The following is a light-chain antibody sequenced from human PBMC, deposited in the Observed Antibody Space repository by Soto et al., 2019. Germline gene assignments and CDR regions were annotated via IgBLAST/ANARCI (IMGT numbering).Light chain of an antibody. J-gene: IGKJ2*02. Sequence: EIVLTQSPGTLSLSPGERATLSCRASQSFSSSYLAWYQQKPGQAPRLLIYGASSRATGIPDRFSGSGSGTDFTLTISRLEPEDFAVYYCQHYGSSPSTFGQGTKLEIK. V-gene: IGKV3-20*01. CDR2: GAS. CDR1: QSFSSSY. CDR3: QHYGSSPST.